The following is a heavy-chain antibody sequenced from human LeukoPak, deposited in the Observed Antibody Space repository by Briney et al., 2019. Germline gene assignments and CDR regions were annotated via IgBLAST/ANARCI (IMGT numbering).Heavy chain of an antibody. J-gene: IGHJ5*02. D-gene: IGHD1-1*01. CDR2: IYYSGST. Sequence: SETLSLTCTVSGGSISSSSYYWGWIRQPPGKGLEWIAYIYYSGSTNYNPSLKSRVTISVDTSKNQFSLKLSSVTAADTAVYYCARDSSTPSGWFDPWGQGTLVTVSS. V-gene: IGHV4-61*01. CDR1: GGSISSSSYY. CDR3: ARDSSTPSGWFDP.